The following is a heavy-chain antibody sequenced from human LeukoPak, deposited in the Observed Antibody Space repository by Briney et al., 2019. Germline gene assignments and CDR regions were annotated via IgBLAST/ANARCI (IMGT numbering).Heavy chain of an antibody. CDR2: ISPFNGNT. CDR1: GYAFVSYG. D-gene: IGHD5-18*01. CDR3: ARDLGIGYREDFPSYYFDY. Sequence: ASVKVSCKASGYAFVSYGISWVRQAPGLGLEWMGWISPFNGNTNYAQNLQGRVTMTTDTSTSTAYMELRSLRSDDTAVYFCARDLGIGYREDFPSYYFDYWGQGTLVTVSS. J-gene: IGHJ4*02. V-gene: IGHV1-18*01.